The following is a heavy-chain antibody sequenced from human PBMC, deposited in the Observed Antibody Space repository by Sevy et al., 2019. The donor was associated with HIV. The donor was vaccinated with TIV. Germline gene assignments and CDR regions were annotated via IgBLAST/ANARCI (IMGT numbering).Heavy chain of an antibody. Sequence: GGSLRLSCAASGFTFSDYYMSWIRQAPGKGLEWVSYISSSGSTIYYADSVKGRFTISRDNAKNSLYLQMNSLRAEDTAVYYCARENSSGWYEGEFGYWGQGTLVTVSS. J-gene: IGHJ4*02. CDR1: GFTFSDYY. D-gene: IGHD6-19*01. V-gene: IGHV3-11*04. CDR3: ARENSSGWYEGEFGY. CDR2: ISSSGSTI.